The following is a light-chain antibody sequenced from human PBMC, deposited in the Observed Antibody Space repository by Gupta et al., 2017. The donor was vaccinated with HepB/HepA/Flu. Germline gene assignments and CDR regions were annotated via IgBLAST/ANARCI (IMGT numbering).Light chain of an antibody. V-gene: IGKV3-11*01. J-gene: IGKJ4*01. CDR1: QSVSSY. CDR2: DAS. Sequence: EIVLTQSPATLSLSPGERATLSCRASQSVSSYLAWYQQKPGQAPRLLIYDASNRATGIPARFSGSGSGTDFTLTISSLEPEDFAVYYCQQRSNWLTFGGGTKGE. CDR3: QQRSNWLT.